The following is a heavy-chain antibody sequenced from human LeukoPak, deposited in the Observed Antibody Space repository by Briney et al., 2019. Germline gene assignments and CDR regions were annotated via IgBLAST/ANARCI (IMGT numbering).Heavy chain of an antibody. D-gene: IGHD1-26*01. CDR2: INSSSSYI. V-gene: IGHV3-21*01. CDR3: ARDYFGSPSALDY. J-gene: IGHJ4*02. Sequence: PGGSLRLSCAASGFTFSSYSMNWVRQAPGKGLEWVSSINSSSSYIYYADSVKGRFTISRDNAKNSLYLQMNSLRAEDTAVYYCARDYFGSPSALDYWGQGTLVTVSS. CDR1: GFTFSSYS.